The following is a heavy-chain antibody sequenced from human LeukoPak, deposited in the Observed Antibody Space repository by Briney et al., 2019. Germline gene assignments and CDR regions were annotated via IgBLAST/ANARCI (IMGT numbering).Heavy chain of an antibody. V-gene: IGHV4-59*11. D-gene: IGHD2-15*01. CDR3: ARVPPLGYCSGGSCYSDAFDI. Sequence: SETLSLTCSVSGGSISSHYWSWIRQPPGKGLEWIGYIDYSGNTDYNPSLKSRVTISVDTSKNQFSLTLTSVTAADTAVYYCARVPPLGYCSGGSCYSDAFDIWGQGTMVTVSS. J-gene: IGHJ3*02. CDR2: IDYSGNT. CDR1: GGSISSHY.